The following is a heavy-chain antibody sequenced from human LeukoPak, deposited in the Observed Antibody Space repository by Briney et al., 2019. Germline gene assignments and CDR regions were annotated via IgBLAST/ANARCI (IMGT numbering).Heavy chain of an antibody. CDR3: AKAEDRELLWFGESLDY. CDR1: GFTFSGYE. CDR2: ISYDGSNK. Sequence: GGSLRLSCAASGFTFSGYEMNWVRQAPGKGLEWVAVISYDGSNKYYADSVKGRFTISRDNSKNTLYLQMNSLRAEDTAVYYCAKAEDRELLWFGESLDYWGQGTLVTVSS. V-gene: IGHV3-30*18. D-gene: IGHD3-10*01. J-gene: IGHJ4*02.